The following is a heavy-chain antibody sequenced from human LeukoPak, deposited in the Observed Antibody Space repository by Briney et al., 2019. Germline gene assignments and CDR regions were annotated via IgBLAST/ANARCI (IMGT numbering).Heavy chain of an antibody. CDR2: IYYSGST. CDR1: AGSITSSDHY. V-gene: IGHV4-39*07. CDR3: ARRGQLRFLEWLPLSYYYYGMDV. J-gene: IGHJ6*02. Sequence: SETLSLTCTVSAGSITSSDHYWGWIRQPPGMGLEWIGTIYYSGSTNYNPSLKSRVTISVDTSKNQFSLKLSSVTAADTAVYYCARRGQLRFLEWLPLSYYYYGMDVWGQGTTVTVSS. D-gene: IGHD3-3*01.